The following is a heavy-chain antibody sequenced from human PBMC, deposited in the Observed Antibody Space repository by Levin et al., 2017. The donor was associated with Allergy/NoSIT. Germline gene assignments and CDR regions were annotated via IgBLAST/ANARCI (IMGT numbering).Heavy chain of an antibody. V-gene: IGHV3-53*01. CDR2: IYSGGST. CDR3: ARGKRDSSGKGYFDY. D-gene: IGHD3-22*01. Sequence: GESLKISCAASGFTVSSNYMSWVRQAPGKGLEWVSVIYSGGSTYYADSVKGRFTISRDNSKNKLYLQMNSLRAEDTAVYYCARGKRDSSGKGYFDYWGQGTLVTVSS. CDR1: GFTVSSNY. J-gene: IGHJ4*02.